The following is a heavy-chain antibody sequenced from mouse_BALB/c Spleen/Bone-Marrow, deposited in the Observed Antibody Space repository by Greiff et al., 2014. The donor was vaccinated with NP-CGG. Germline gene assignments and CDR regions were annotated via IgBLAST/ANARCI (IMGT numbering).Heavy chain of an antibody. V-gene: IGHV1S56*01. CDR1: GYTFTSYY. CDR3: ARVDLITTAPDAY. Sequence: QVQLQQSGPELVKPGASVRISCKASGYTFTSYYIHWVKQRPGQGLEWIGWIYPGNVNTKYNEKFKGKATLTADKSSSTAYMQLSSLTSEDSAVYFCARVDLITTAPDAYWGQGTLVTVSA. CDR2: IYPGNVNT. J-gene: IGHJ3*01. D-gene: IGHD1-1*01.